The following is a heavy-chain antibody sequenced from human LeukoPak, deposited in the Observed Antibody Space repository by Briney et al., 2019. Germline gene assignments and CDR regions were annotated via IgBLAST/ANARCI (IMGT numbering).Heavy chain of an antibody. CDR3: ARDGYYDSQESNAFDI. V-gene: IGHV3-7*01. CDR2: IKQDGSEK. Sequence: PGGSLRLSCAASGFTFSSYWMSWVRQAPGKGLEWVANIKQDGSEKYYVDSVKGRFTISRDNAKNSLYLQMNSLRAEDTAVYYCARDGYYDSQESNAFDIWGQGTMVTVSS. J-gene: IGHJ3*02. D-gene: IGHD3-22*01. CDR1: GFTFSSYW.